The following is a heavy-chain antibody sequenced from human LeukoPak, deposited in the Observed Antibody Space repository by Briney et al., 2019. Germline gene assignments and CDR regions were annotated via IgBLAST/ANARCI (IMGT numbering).Heavy chain of an antibody. Sequence: QPGGSLRLSCAASGFTFSNYAMHWVRQAPGKGLEWVAVISYDGSNKYYADSVKGRFTISRDNSKNTLHLQMNSLRAEDTAVYYCAREDRGRVYFDYWGQGTLVTVSP. D-gene: IGHD3-10*01. J-gene: IGHJ4*02. CDR1: GFTFSNYA. V-gene: IGHV3-30-3*01. CDR2: ISYDGSNK. CDR3: AREDRGRVYFDY.